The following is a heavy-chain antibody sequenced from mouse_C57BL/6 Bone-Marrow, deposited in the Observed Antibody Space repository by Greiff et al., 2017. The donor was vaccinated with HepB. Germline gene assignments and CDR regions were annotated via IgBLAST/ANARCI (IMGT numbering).Heavy chain of an antibody. CDR2: IRNKANGYTT. V-gene: IGHV7-3*01. Sequence: EVKVVESGGGLVQPGGSLSLSCAASGFTFTYYYMSWVRQPPGKALEWLGFIRNKANGYTTEYSASVKGRFTISRDNSQSILYLQMNALRAEDSATYYCARYRGGVDYWGQGTSVTVSS. J-gene: IGHJ4*01. CDR3: ARYRGGVDY. CDR1: GFTFTYYY.